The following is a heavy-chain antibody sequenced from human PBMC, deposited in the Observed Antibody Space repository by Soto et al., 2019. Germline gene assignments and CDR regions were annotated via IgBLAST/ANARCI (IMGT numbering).Heavy chain of an antibody. CDR1: GFTFSSYA. CDR2: ISGSGGST. D-gene: IGHD2-2*01. CDR3: AKDLARADCSSTSCYLSDAFDI. V-gene: IGHV3-23*01. J-gene: IGHJ3*02. Sequence: PGGSLRLSCAASGFTFSSYAMSWVRQAPGKGLEWVSAISGSGGSTYYADSVKGRFTISRDNSKNTLYLQMNSLRAEDTAVYYCAKDLARADCSSTSCYLSDAFDIWGQGTMVTVS.